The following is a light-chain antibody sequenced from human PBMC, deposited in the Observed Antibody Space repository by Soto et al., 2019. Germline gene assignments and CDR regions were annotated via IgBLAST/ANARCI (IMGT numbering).Light chain of an antibody. CDR1: SSDVGGYHY. CDR2: DVS. J-gene: IGLJ1*01. V-gene: IGLV2-14*01. CDR3: SSYTSSSTLDV. Sequence: QSALTQPASVSGSPGQSITISCTGTSSDVGGYHYVSWYQQHPGKAPKLMIYDVSNRPSGVSNRFSGSKSGNTASLTISGLQAEDEADYYCSSYTSSSTLDVVGTGTKVTVL.